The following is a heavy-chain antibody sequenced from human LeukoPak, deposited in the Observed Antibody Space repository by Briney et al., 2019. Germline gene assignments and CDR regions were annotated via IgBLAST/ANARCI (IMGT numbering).Heavy chain of an antibody. Sequence: GGSLRLSCEVSGFTSSTYTMNWVRQAPGKGLEWVSSISSSIYIYYADSVKGRFTISRDNAKNSLYLQISSLRAEDTAMYYCAREERDGYNYYWYFDLWGRGTLVTVSS. J-gene: IGHJ2*01. CDR1: GFTSSTYT. CDR3: AREERDGYNYYWYFDL. V-gene: IGHV3-21*01. CDR2: ISSSIYI. D-gene: IGHD5-24*01.